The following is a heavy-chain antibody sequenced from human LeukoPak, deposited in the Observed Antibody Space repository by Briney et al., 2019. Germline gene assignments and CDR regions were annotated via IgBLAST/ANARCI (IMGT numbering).Heavy chain of an antibody. CDR1: GGSFSGYY. CDR3: ARATYYYGSAK. D-gene: IGHD3-10*01. Sequence: SETLSLTCAVYGGSFSGYYWSWIRQPPGKGLEWIGEINHSGSTNYNPSLKSRVTISVDTSKNQFSLKLSSVTAADTAVYYCARATYYYGSAKWGQGTLVTVPS. J-gene: IGHJ4*02. V-gene: IGHV4-34*01. CDR2: INHSGST.